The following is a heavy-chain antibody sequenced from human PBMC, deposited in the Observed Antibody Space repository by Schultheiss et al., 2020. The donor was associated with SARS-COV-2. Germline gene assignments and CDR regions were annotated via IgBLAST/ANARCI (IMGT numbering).Heavy chain of an antibody. J-gene: IGHJ5*02. V-gene: IGHV4-39*07. CDR1: GGSISSYY. Sequence: SETLSLTCTVSGGSISSYYWGWIRQPPGKGLEWIGSIYYSGSTYYNPSLKSRVTISVDTSKNQFSLKLSSVTAADTAVYYCARGQRITIFGVVENWFDPWGQGTLVTVSS. D-gene: IGHD3-3*01. CDR2: IYYSGST. CDR3: ARGQRITIFGVVENWFDP.